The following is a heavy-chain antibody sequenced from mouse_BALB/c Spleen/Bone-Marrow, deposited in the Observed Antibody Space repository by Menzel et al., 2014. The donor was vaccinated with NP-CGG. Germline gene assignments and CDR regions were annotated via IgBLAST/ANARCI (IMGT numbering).Heavy chain of an antibody. D-gene: IGHD1-2*01. Sequence: EVKLMESGGGLVQPGGSLKLSCAASGFDFSRYWMGWVRQAPGKGLEWIGEINPDSSTINYTPSLKDKFIISRDNAKNTLYLQMSKVRSEDTALYYCARLVYYGRFAYWGQGTLVTVSA. CDR3: ARLVYYGRFAY. J-gene: IGHJ3*01. CDR1: GFDFSRYW. V-gene: IGHV4-1*02. CDR2: INPDSSTI.